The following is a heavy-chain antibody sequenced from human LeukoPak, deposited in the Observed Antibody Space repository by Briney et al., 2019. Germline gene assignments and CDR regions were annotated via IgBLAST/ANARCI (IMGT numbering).Heavy chain of an antibody. D-gene: IGHD3-22*01. V-gene: IGHV1-2*02. CDR3: ARQPGYYLNFDY. CDR1: GFTFSGYY. Sequence: GASVQVSCKASGFTFSGYYMHWVRQAPGQGLEWMGWINLDSGDTQYAQKFQDRVTLSRDTSITTAYMELSRLRSDDTAVYYCARQPGYYLNFDYWGQGTLVTVSS. CDR2: INLDSGDT. J-gene: IGHJ4*02.